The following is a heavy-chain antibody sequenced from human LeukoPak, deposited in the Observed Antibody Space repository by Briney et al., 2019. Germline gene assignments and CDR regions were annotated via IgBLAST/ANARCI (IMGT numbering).Heavy chain of an antibody. D-gene: IGHD6-13*01. J-gene: IGHJ1*01. Sequence: KPSETLSLTCTVSGGSISSYYWSWIRQPPGKGLEWIGEINHSGSTNYNPSLKSRVTISVDTSKNQFSLKLSSVTAADTAVYYCARAGIAAAGTIRGVKYFQHWGQGTLVTVSS. CDR3: ARAGIAAAGTIRGVKYFQH. CDR1: GGSISSYY. V-gene: IGHV4-34*01. CDR2: INHSGST.